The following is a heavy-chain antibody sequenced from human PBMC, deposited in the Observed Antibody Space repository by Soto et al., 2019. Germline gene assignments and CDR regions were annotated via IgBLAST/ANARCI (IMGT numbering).Heavy chain of an antibody. CDR2: ISGSGGST. CDR3: AKLFRAPAAGTLYFDY. V-gene: IGHV3-23*01. D-gene: IGHD6-13*01. CDR1: GFTFSSYA. J-gene: IGHJ4*02. Sequence: GGSLRLSCAASGFTFSSYAMSWVRQAPGKGLEWVSAISGSGGSTYYADSVKGRFTISRDNSKNTLYLQMNSLGAEDTAVYYCAKLFRAPAAGTLYFDYWGQGTLVTVSS.